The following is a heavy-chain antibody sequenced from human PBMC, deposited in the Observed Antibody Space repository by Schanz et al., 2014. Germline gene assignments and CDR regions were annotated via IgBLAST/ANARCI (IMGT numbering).Heavy chain of an antibody. D-gene: IGHD2-8*01. Sequence: VQLVESGGGLVQPGGSLRLSCVASGFTFSNYAMHWVRQAPGKGLEWVAVISYDGSTKYYADSVKGRFTISRDNSKNTLYLQINSLRAEDAAVYCCASGGYCTNGVCNGGRNWFDPWGQGTLVTVSS. J-gene: IGHJ5*02. CDR3: ASGGYCTNGVCNGGRNWFDP. CDR2: ISYDGSTK. CDR1: GFTFSNYA. V-gene: IGHV3-30-3*01.